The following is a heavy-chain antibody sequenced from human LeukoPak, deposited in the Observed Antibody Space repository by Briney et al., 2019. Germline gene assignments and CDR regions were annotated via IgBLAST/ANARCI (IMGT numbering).Heavy chain of an antibody. D-gene: IGHD4-17*01. J-gene: IGHJ4*02. CDR2: ISGSGGNT. V-gene: IGHV3-23*01. Sequence: GGSLRLSCAASGFTFSSYAMSWVRQAPGKGLEWVSGISGSGGNTYYADSVKGRFTISRDNSKNTLYLQMNSLRAEDTAVYYCAKDTHPVPQYYFDYWGQGTLVTVSS. CDR1: GFTFSSYA. CDR3: AKDTHPVPQYYFDY.